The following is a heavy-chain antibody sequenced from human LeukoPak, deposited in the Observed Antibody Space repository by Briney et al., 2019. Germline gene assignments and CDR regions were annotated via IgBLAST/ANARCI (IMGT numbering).Heavy chain of an antibody. Sequence: ASVKVSCKASGYTFTNYGITWVRQAPGQGLERMGWISAHNGNTNYAQNFQGRVTLTTDTSTSTAYMELRSLRSDDTALYYCARESSGFDFGANDYWGQGTLVTVSS. D-gene: IGHD5-12*01. CDR3: ARESSGFDFGANDY. CDR1: GYTFTNYG. J-gene: IGHJ4*02. CDR2: ISAHNGNT. V-gene: IGHV1-18*01.